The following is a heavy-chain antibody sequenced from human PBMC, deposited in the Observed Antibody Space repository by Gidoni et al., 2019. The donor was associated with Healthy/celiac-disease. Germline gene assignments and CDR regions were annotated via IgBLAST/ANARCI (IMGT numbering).Heavy chain of an antibody. V-gene: IGHV4-34*01. CDR2: INHSGST. D-gene: IGHD2-21*02. J-gene: IGHJ3*02. Sequence: QVQLQQWGAGLLTPSATLSLTCAVYGGSFRGYSWSWIRQHPGTGLEWIGEINHSGSTKYNPSLKSRGTISVDTSKNQFSLKLSSVTAADTAVYYWAVAYCGGDCYGGPSWNAFDIWGQGTMVTVSS. CDR1: GGSFRGYS. CDR3: AVAYCGGDCYGGPSWNAFDI.